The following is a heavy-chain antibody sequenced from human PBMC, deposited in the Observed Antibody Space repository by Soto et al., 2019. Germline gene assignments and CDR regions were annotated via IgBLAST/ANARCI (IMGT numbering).Heavy chain of an antibody. CDR2: IDPDNGRT. CDR1: GYPFSNYH. CDR3: TRMSRSFDY. V-gene: IGHV1-46*03. J-gene: IGHJ4*02. Sequence: QVLLEHSGAEVRRPGASVKISCQASGYPFSNYHMHWVRQAPGQGLEWMGMIDPDNGRTKFAQSLQGRVTMTRDTSTNSVYMELRALKSEDTAIYFCTRMSRSFDYWGQGSHVTVSS.